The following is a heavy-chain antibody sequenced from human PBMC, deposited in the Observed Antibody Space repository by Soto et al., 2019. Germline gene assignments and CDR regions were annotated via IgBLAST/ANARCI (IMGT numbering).Heavy chain of an antibody. D-gene: IGHD1-26*01. CDR3: AKGYSGNYYGVLDY. V-gene: IGHV3-23*01. CDR1: GFTFSSYD. J-gene: IGHJ4*02. CDR2: ISGSGGSA. Sequence: GGSLRLSCAASGFTFSSYDMSWVRQAPGKGLEWVSGISGSGGSAYYADSVKGRFTISRDNSKNTLYVQMNSLRSEDTAIYYCAKGYSGNYYGVLDYSAQGSLVIGSS.